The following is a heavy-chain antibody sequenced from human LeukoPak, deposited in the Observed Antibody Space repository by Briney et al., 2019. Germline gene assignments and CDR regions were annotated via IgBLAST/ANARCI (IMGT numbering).Heavy chain of an antibody. V-gene: IGHV1-69*06. D-gene: IGHD6-13*01. CDR2: IIPIFGTA. CDR3: ARVRTSQQLVIYYYMDV. J-gene: IGHJ6*03. CDR1: GGTFSSYA. Sequence: GASVKVSCKASGGTFSSYAISWVRQAPGQGLEWMGGIIPIFGTANYAQKFQGRVTITADKSTSTAYMELSSLRSEDTAVYYCARVRTSQQLVIYYYMDVWGKGTTVTVSS.